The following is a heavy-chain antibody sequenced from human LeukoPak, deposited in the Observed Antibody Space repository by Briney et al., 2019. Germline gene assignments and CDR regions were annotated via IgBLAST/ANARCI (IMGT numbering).Heavy chain of an antibody. J-gene: IGHJ4*02. D-gene: IGHD6-19*01. V-gene: IGHV3-23*01. CDR3: ARDRRFIAVATPPDY. CDR2: ISGSGGST. CDR1: GFTFSSYA. Sequence: PGGSLRLSCAASGFTFSSYAMSWVRQAPGKGLEWVSAISGSGGSTYYADSVKGRFTISRDNAKNSLYLQMNSLRAEDTAVYYCARDRRFIAVATPPDYWGQGTLVTVSS.